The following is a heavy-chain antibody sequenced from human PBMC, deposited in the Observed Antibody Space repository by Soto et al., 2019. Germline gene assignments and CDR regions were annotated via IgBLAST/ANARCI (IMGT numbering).Heavy chain of an antibody. CDR2: IYYSGST. Sequence: PSETLSLTCTVSCGSISSYYWSWIRQPPGKGLEWIGYIYYSGSTNYNPSLKSRVTISVDTSKNQFSLKLSSVTAADTAVYYCASLVPATGGIDYWGQGTLVTVSS. CDR1: CGSISSYY. CDR3: ASLVPATGGIDY. V-gene: IGHV4-59*01. D-gene: IGHD2-2*01. J-gene: IGHJ4*02.